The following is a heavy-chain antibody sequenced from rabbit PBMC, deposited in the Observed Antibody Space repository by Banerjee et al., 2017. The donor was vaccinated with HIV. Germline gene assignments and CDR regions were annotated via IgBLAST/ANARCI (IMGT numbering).Heavy chain of an antibody. CDR2: IYTGRSST. CDR1: GFSFSSSYY. CDR3: ARDLAGVIGWNFDL. Sequence: QSLEESGGDLVKPGASLTLTCTASGFSFSSSYYMCWVRQAPGKGLEWIGCIYTGRSSTYYANWVISRFTISRTSSTTVALQMTSLTAADTATYFCARDLAGVIGWNFDLWGQGTLVTVS. J-gene: IGHJ4*01. D-gene: IGHD4-1*01. V-gene: IGHV1S40*01.